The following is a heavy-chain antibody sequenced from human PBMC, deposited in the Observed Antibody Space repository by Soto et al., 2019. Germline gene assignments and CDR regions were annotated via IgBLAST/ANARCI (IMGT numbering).Heavy chain of an antibody. J-gene: IGHJ6*02. CDR3: AKGDFGMTIFGVVRGYGMDV. CDR2: ISYDGSNK. D-gene: IGHD3-3*01. CDR1: GFTFSSYG. V-gene: IGHV3-30*18. Sequence: QVQLVESGGGVVQPGRSLRLSCAASGFTFSSYGMHWVRQAPGKGLEWVAVISYDGSNKYYADSVKGRFTISRDNSKNKLYLQMNSLRAEDTAVYYCAKGDFGMTIFGVVRGYGMDVWGQGTTVTVSS.